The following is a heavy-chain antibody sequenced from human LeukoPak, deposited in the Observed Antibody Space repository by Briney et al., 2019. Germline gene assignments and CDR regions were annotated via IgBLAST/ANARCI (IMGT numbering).Heavy chain of an antibody. CDR1: GGSVSNSY. CDR2: IYSSDSTGSTNT. CDR3: ARQDKVASFNY. D-gene: IGHD5-12*01. Sequence: PSETLSLTCTVSGGSVSNSYWSWIRQPPGKGLEWIGYIYSSDSTGSTNTNYNPALKSRVTISVDTSKNQFSLRLSSVTAAEPAVYYCARQDKVASFNYWGQGTLVTVPS. J-gene: IGHJ4*02. V-gene: IGHV4-59*08.